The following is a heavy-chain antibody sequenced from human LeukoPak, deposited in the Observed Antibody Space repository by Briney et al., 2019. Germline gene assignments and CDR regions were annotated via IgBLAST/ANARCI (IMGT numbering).Heavy chain of an antibody. J-gene: IGHJ4*02. CDR1: GFIFDDYA. Sequence: GGSLRLSCVTSGFIFDDYAMHWVRQGPGKGLEWVSGISSNSGGIAYADSVKGRFTISRDNAKNSLYLQMSSLRPEDTALYYCAKDVQMTRNDYYNYFDYWGQGTLVTVSS. D-gene: IGHD3-22*01. CDR2: ISSNSGGI. V-gene: IGHV3-9*01. CDR3: AKDVQMTRNDYYNYFDY.